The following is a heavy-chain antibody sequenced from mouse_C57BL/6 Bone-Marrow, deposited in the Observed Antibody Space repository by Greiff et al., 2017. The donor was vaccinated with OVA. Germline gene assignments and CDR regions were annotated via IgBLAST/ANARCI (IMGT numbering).Heavy chain of an antibody. J-gene: IGHJ2*01. CDR1: GYTFTDYY. CDR2: INPNNGGT. V-gene: IGHV1-26*01. Sequence: EVQLQQSGPELVKPGASVKISCKASGYTFTDYYMNWVKQSHGKSLEWIGDINPNNGGTSYNQKFKGKATLTVDKSSSTAYMELRSLTSEDSAVYYCARWEGGYFDYWGKGTTLTVSS. D-gene: IGHD4-1*01. CDR3: ARWEGGYFDY.